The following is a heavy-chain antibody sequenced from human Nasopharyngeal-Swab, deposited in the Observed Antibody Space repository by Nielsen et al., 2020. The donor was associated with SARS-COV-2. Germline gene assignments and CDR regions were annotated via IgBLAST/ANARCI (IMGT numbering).Heavy chain of an antibody. CDR3: AGGLRYCSGTLCYTDAFDI. Sequence: GESLKISCAASGFSFSSYDMHWVRQPAGKGLEWVSGIGTSGDPYYAGSVKGRFTISRENAKNSLYLQLNSVRAGDTAVYYCAGGLRYCSGTLCYTDAFDIWGQGTMVTVSS. CDR2: IGTSGDP. J-gene: IGHJ3*02. D-gene: IGHD2-15*01. V-gene: IGHV3-13*05. CDR1: GFSFSSYD.